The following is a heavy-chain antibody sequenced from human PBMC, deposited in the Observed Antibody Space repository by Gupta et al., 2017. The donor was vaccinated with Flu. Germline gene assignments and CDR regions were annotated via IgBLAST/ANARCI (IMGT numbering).Heavy chain of an antibody. CDR1: GFTFEDYA. Sequence: EVQLVESGGGLGQPGRSLRLSCAASGFTFEDYAMHWVRQVPGKGLEGVSGISWKSGSVGYADSVKGRFTSSRDNAKNSLYLQMNSLRLEDTAVYDCGKDMRSSWYQRDGMDVWGQGTTVTVSS. CDR3: GKDMRSSWYQRDGMDV. V-gene: IGHV3-9*01. D-gene: IGHD6-13*01. CDR2: ISWKSGSV. J-gene: IGHJ6*02.